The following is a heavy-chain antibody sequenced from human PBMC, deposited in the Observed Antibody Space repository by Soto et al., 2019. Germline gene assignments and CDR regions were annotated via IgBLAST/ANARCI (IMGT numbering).Heavy chain of an antibody. CDR2: ICGSGGCT. CDR3: AKSKVVSTVTAYRLFDY. CDR1: GFTFSNYA. J-gene: IGHJ4*02. Sequence: EVQLLESGGGLVQPGGSLRLSCAASGFTFSNYAMSWVRQAPGKGLEWVSSICGSGGCTYYADSAKGRFTISRDNSKNTLYVQMNSLRAEDTAVYYCAKSKVVSTVTAYRLFDYWGQGTLVTVSS. V-gene: IGHV3-23*01. D-gene: IGHD2-21*02.